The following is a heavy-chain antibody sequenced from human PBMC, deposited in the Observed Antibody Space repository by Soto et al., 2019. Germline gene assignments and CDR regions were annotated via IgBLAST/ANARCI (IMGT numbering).Heavy chain of an antibody. CDR1: GGSMNSYY. Sequence: SETLSLTCTVSGGSMNSYYLSWIRQPPGKGLEWIGYIYYSGYTNYNPSLKSRVTISVDTSKNQFSLKLSSVTAADTAVYYCARGIATTEMDVWGQGTTVTVSS. CDR3: ARGIATTEMDV. D-gene: IGHD6-13*01. V-gene: IGHV4-59*01. CDR2: IYYSGYT. J-gene: IGHJ6*02.